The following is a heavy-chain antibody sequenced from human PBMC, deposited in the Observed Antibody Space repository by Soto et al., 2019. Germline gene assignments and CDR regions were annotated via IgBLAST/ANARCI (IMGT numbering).Heavy chain of an antibody. Sequence: HLQQWGAGLLKPSETLSLTCVVSGGSFSTYYYNWIRQSPGKGLEWIGEINHSGNNNYSPSLKSRVTMSLYTSKNQFSLKLTSVTAADTAVYYCARGGSNDWQVAFDIWGQGTMVTVSS. D-gene: IGHD3-9*01. V-gene: IGHV4-34*01. CDR3: ARGGSNDWQVAFDI. CDR1: GGSFSTYY. CDR2: INHSGNN. J-gene: IGHJ3*02.